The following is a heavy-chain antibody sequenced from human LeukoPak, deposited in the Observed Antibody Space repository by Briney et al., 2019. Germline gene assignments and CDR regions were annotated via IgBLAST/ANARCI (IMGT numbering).Heavy chain of an antibody. CDR1: GYTFTSYY. CDR3: ARAEWHGMDV. D-gene: IGHD3-3*01. J-gene: IGHJ6*02. Sequence: GASVKVSCKASGYTFTSYYMHWVRQAPGQGLEWMGIINPSGGSTSYAQKFQGRVTMTRDTSTGTVYMDLSSLGSEDTAVYYCARAEWHGMDVWGQGTTVTVSS. CDR2: INPSGGST. V-gene: IGHV1-46*01.